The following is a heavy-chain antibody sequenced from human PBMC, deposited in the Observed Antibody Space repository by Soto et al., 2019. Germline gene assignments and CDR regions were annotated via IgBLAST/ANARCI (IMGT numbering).Heavy chain of an antibody. Sequence: GGSLRLSCAASGFTFSEYGMHWVRQAPGKGLEWLALIWYDGSKECTADSVKGRFTISRDKSKNTLHLQMNSLRGDDTAVYYCARGSFMGSGSPYGMDVWGQGTTVTVSS. J-gene: IGHJ6*02. CDR1: GFTFSEYG. D-gene: IGHD3-10*01. CDR3: ARGSFMGSGSPYGMDV. V-gene: IGHV3-33*01. CDR2: IWYDGSKE.